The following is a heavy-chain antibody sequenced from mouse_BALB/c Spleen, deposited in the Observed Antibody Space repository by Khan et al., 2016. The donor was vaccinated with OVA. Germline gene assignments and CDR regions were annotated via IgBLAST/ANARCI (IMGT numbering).Heavy chain of an antibody. CDR3: RRRGLRCDMDY. V-gene: IGHV1-7*01. J-gene: IGHJ4*01. Sequence: QVQLQQSGPELAKPGASVKMSCKASGYTFINYWILWVKQRPGQGLDWIGYINPSIGDTENNKIFNDKATLTADKSSITSYMQLSTPTSEVSAVHYCRRRGLRCDMDYWGQGSAVTGSS. CDR1: GYTFINYW. CDR2: INPSIGDT.